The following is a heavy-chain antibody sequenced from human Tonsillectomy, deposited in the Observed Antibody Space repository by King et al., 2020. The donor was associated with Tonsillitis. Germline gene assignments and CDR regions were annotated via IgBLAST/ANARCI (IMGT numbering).Heavy chain of an antibody. Sequence: VQLVESGGGVVQPGRSLRLSCAASGFTFSNYAMHWVRQAPGKGLEWVALISYDGSNKFYADSVKGRFTLSRDNSKNTLYLQMNSLRVEDTAVYYCASDYRTYSSNWSGAFDIWGQGTMVTVSP. V-gene: IGHV3-30*01. CDR1: GFTFSNYA. J-gene: IGHJ3*02. CDR3: ASDYRTYSSNWSGAFDI. D-gene: IGHD6-13*01. CDR2: ISYDGSNK.